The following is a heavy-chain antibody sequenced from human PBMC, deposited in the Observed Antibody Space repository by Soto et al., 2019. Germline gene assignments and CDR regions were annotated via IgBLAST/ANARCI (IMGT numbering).Heavy chain of an antibody. CDR3: VKEKSIMYSGYDAFDL. V-gene: IGHV3-48*03. D-gene: IGHD5-12*01. Sequence: GGSLRLSCEASGFAFSSYEMDWVRQAPEKGLEWIAHITSSGSTMYNTDSVKGRFTISRDNAKNSLYLQMNSLRAEDTAVYYCVKEKSIMYSGYDAFDLWGQGTMVT. CDR2: ITSSGSTM. J-gene: IGHJ3*01. CDR1: GFAFSSYE.